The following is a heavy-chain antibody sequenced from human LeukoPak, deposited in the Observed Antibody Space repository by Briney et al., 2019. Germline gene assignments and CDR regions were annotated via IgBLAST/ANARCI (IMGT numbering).Heavy chain of an antibody. Sequence: SVKVSCKASGGSFSTQPISWVRQAPGQGLEWMGGIIPIFGTADYAQKFQGRVTITAAESTTTAYMELSSLKSEDTAVYYCAKSLPSAHDAFNIWGQGTLVTVSS. CDR3: AKSLPSAHDAFNI. V-gene: IGHV1-69*13. CDR2: IIPIFGTA. D-gene: IGHD2-2*01. J-gene: IGHJ3*02. CDR1: GGSFSTQP.